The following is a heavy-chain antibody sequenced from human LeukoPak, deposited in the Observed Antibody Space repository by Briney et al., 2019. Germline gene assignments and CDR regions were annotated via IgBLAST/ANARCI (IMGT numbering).Heavy chain of an antibody. Sequence: GASVKVSYKASGYTFTGYYMHWVRQAPGQGLEWMGWINPNSGGTNYAQKFQGWVTMTRDTSISTAYMELSRLRSDDTAVYYCARDVYYGSGSYYGDYWGQGTLVTVSS. CDR1: GYTFTGYY. D-gene: IGHD3-10*01. J-gene: IGHJ4*02. CDR3: ARDVYYGSGSYYGDY. CDR2: INPNSGGT. V-gene: IGHV1-2*04.